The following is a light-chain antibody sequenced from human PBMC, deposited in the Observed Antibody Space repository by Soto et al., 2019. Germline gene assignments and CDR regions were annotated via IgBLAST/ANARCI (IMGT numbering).Light chain of an antibody. V-gene: IGKV3-15*01. CDR3: LQYKNWAPIT. Sequence: EIVMTQSPATLSVSPGERATLSCRASQSVSSNLAWYQQKPGQAPRLLIYGASTRATGIPARFSGSGSGTEFTLTIGSLQSEDFAVNYCLQYKNWAPITSGQGTPLEIK. J-gene: IGKJ5*01. CDR1: QSVSSN. CDR2: GAS.